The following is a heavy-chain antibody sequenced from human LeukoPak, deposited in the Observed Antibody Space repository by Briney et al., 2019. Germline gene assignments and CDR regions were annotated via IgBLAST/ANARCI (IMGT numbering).Heavy chain of an antibody. J-gene: IGHJ4*02. Sequence: PGGSLRLFCAASGFTFGDYAMSWVRQAPGKGLEWVSLIRSKAYGGTPEYAASVKDRFTIPRDDSKSIAYLQMSSLKTEDTAVYYCTRVAITLVGSYDHYFDYWGQGTLVTVSS. V-gene: IGHV3-49*04. CDR2: IRSKAYGGTP. CDR3: TRVAITLVGSYDHYFDY. D-gene: IGHD1-26*01. CDR1: GFTFGDYA.